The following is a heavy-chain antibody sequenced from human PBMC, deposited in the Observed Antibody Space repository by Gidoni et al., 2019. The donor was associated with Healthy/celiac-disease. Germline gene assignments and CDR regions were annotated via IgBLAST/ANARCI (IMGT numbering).Heavy chain of an antibody. CDR1: GFTFSSYA. J-gene: IGHJ4*02. CDR2: ISGSGGTT. CDR3: AKVGPGDYVDY. D-gene: IGHD4-17*01. V-gene: IGHV3-23*01. Sequence: EVQLLESGGGLVQPGGSLGLSSGASGFTFSSYAMTGRRQAPGKGLDWVSAISGSGGTTYYADSVKGRCTISRDNSKNTLYLQMSRLRAEDTAVYYCAKVGPGDYVDYWGQGTLVTVSS.